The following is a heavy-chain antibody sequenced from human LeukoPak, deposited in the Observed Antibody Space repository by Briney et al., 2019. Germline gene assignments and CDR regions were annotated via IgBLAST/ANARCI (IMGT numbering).Heavy chain of an antibody. CDR1: GFTLSNSP. D-gene: IGHD6-25*01. CDR2: IPPDGAEK. CDR3: ARQGGSLGYYFHYLDV. Sequence: GGSLRLSCAASGFTLSNSPMHWVRQAPGKGLEWVAVIPPDGAEKYYADSVRGRFSVSRDNSKHTVSLQMNSLRAEDTAVYYCARQGGSLGYYFHYLDVWGKGTTVTVSS. V-gene: IGHV3-30*04. J-gene: IGHJ6*03.